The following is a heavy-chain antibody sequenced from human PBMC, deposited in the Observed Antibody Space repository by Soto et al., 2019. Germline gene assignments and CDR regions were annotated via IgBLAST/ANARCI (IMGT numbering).Heavy chain of an antibody. Sequence: GGSLRLSCAASGFTFNTFWISWVRQAPGKGLEWVATIKPDGSAKDYVASVKGRFTISRDNAKNSLFLQMKSLRAEDTAVYYCRIGHYADYWTQRTLVPVSS. J-gene: IGHJ4*02. CDR2: IKPDGSAK. V-gene: IGHV3-7*01. CDR1: GFTFNTFW. CDR3: RIGHYADY.